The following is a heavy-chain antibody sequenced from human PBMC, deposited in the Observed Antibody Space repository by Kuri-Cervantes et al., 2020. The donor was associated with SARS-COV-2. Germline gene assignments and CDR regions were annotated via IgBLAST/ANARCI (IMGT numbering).Heavy chain of an antibody. CDR3: ARADFWSGYVYYFDY. D-gene: IGHD3-3*01. CDR2: IYYSGST. Sequence: SCTVSGGSISSSSYYWGWIRQPPGKGLEWIGSIYYSGSTYYNPSLKSRVTISVDTSKNQFSLKLSSVTAADTAVYYCARADFWSGYVYYFDYWGQGTLVTVSS. J-gene: IGHJ4*02. CDR1: GGSISSSSYY. V-gene: IGHV4-39*07.